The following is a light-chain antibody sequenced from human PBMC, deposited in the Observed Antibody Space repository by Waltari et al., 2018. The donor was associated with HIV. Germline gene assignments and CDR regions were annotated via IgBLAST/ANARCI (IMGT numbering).Light chain of an antibody. CDR3: AAWDDSLNAWV. CDR1: SSNIGSNI. Sequence: QSVLTQPPSASRTPGQRVSISCSGRSSNIGSNIVTWYQQLPGTAPKLLIYSNNQRPSGVPDRFSGSKSGTTASLAISGLQSEDEADYYCAAWDDSLNAWVFGGGTKLTVL. V-gene: IGLV1-44*01. J-gene: IGLJ3*02. CDR2: SNN.